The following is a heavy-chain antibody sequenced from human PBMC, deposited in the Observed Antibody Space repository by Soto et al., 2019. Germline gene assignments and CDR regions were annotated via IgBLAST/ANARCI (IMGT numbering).Heavy chain of an antibody. CDR2: IWYDGSNK. V-gene: IGHV3-33*01. CDR1: GFTFSSYG. Sequence: GGSLRLSCAASGFTFSSYGMHWVRQAPGKGLEWVAVIWYDGSNKYYADSVKGRFTISRDNSKNTLYLQMNSLRAEDTAVYYCASTLYGDLYYMDVWGKGTTVTVSS. D-gene: IGHD4-17*01. J-gene: IGHJ6*03. CDR3: ASTLYGDLYYMDV.